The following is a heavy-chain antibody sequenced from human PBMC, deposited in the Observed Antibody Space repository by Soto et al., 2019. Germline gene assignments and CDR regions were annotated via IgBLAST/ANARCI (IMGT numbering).Heavy chain of an antibody. J-gene: IGHJ4*02. V-gene: IGHV3-21*01. CDR1: GFTFSSYS. CDR3: ARDQPGYSYGYGLGY. Sequence: EVQLVESGGGLVKPGGSLRLSCAASGFTFSSYSMNWVRQAPGKGLEWVSSISSSSSYIYYADSVKGRFTISRDNAKNSLYLQMNSLRAPDTAVYYCARDQPGYSYGYGLGYWGQGTLVTVSS. D-gene: IGHD5-18*01. CDR2: ISSSSSYI.